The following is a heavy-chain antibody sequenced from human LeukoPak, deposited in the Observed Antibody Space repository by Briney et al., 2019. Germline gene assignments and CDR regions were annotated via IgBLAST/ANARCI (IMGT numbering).Heavy chain of an antibody. D-gene: IGHD1-26*01. CDR1: GFTFSSYA. CDR2: ISYDGSNK. V-gene: IGHV3-30*04. CDR3: ARDHGVTTLTLWY. J-gene: IGHJ4*02. Sequence: GGSLRLSCAASGFTFSSYAMHWVRQAPGKGLEWVAVISYDGSNKYYADSVKGRFTISRDNSKTTLYLQMNSLRAEDTAVSYCARDHGVTTLTLWYWGQGILVTVSS.